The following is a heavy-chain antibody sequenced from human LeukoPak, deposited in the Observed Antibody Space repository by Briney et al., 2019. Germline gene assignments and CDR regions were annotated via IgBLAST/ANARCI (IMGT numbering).Heavy chain of an antibody. V-gene: IGHV3-7*03. Sequence: GGSLRLSCVASGFPFSSYWMTWVRQAPGKGLEWVANIREERGQEYYVDSVKGRFTISKNSAKNSLYLQMNTLRVEDTAMYYCASLDTAKQPLANHWGQGTLVTVSS. J-gene: IGHJ5*02. CDR2: IREERGQE. CDR3: ASLDTAKQPLANH. D-gene: IGHD5-18*01. CDR1: GFPFSSYW.